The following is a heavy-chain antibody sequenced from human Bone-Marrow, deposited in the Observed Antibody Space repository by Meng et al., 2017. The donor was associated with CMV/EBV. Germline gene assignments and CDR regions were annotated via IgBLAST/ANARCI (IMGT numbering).Heavy chain of an antibody. CDR2: IHGNESST. J-gene: IGHJ5*02. D-gene: IGHD3-10*01. CDR3: GRGSGSYQGS. CDR1: GFTFSTFW. V-gene: IGHV3-74*01. Sequence: LPCAASGFTFSTFWMRWVRQVPGKGLVWVSSIHGNESSTSYADYVKGRFTISRDNAKNTLFLQMDSLRAEDSAVYYCGRGSGSYQGSWGKGTLVTVSS.